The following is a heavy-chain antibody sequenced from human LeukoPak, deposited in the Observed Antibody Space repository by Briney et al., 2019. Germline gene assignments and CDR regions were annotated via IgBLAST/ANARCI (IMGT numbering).Heavy chain of an antibody. CDR1: GFTFSSYA. Sequence: GGSLRLSCAASGFTFSSYAMHWVRQAPGKGLEWVANIKQDGSEKYYVDSVKGRITISRDNAKKSLYLQMNSLRAEDTAVYYCARDGPRSSSTLVEVPANGLDSWGQGTLVTVSS. CDR3: ARDGPRSSSTLVEVPANGLDS. CDR2: IKQDGSEK. J-gene: IGHJ5*01. V-gene: IGHV3-7*01. D-gene: IGHD2-15*01.